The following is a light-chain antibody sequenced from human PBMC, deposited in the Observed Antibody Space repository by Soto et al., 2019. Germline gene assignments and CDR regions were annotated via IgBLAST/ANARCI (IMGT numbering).Light chain of an antibody. CDR3: CSYAGSYYV. V-gene: IGLV2-11*01. CDR1: SSDVGGYNY. CDR2: DVS. Sequence: QSALPQPRSVSGSPGQSVTISCTGTSSDVGGYNYVSWYQQHPGKAPKLMIYDVSKRPSGVPDRFSGSKSGNTASLTISGLQAEDEADYYCCSYAGSYYVFGTGTKLTV. J-gene: IGLJ1*01.